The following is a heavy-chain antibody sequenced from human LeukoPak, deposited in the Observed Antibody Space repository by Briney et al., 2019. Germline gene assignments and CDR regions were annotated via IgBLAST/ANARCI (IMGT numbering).Heavy chain of an antibody. CDR2: IYHSGST. CDR1: GYSISSGYY. V-gene: IGHV4-38-2*02. Sequence: SETLSLTCTVSGYSISSGYYWGWIRQPPGKGLEWIGSIYHSGSTYYNPSLKSRVTISVDTSKNQFSLKMSSVTAADTAVYFCARGGPPGYYYDYYMDVWGKGTTVTISS. J-gene: IGHJ6*03. CDR3: ARGGPPGYYYDYYMDV.